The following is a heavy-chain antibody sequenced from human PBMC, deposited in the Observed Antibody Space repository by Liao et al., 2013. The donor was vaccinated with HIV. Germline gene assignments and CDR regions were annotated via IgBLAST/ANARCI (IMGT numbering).Heavy chain of an antibody. D-gene: IGHD6-19*01. CDR1: RGSISSYY. Sequence: QVQLQESGPGLVKPSETLSLSCTVSRGSISSYYWSWIRQPAGKGLEWIGRIYTSGSTNHNPSLKSRVTMSVDTSKNQFSLKLSSVTAADTAVYYCARTLRYSSGWSVSFDYWGQGTLVTVSS. CDR2: IYTSGST. V-gene: IGHV4-4*07. J-gene: IGHJ4*02. CDR3: ARTLRYSSGWSVSFDY.